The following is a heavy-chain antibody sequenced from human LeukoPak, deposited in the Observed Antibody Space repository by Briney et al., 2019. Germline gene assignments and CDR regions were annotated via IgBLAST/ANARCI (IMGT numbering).Heavy chain of an antibody. CDR1: GYRFTNYG. V-gene: IGHV1-18*01. Sequence: ASVTVSCKPSGYRFTNYGINWVRQAPGQGLEWMGWTSAYNGDTKYGQKFQGRLTMTTDTSTSTAYMDLRSLRSDDTAVYYCARDLLQWQTNNWLAPWGQGTLVTVSS. CDR2: TSAYNGDT. D-gene: IGHD6-19*01. CDR3: ARDLLQWQTNNWLAP. J-gene: IGHJ5*02.